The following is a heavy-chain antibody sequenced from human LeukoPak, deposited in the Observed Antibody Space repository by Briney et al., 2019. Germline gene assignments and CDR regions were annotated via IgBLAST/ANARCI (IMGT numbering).Heavy chain of an antibody. V-gene: IGHV1-46*01. Sequence: ASVKVSCKASGYTSTSYYMHWVRQAPGQGLEWMGIINPSGGSTSYAQKFQGRVTMTRDMSTSTVYMELSSLRSEDTAVYYCASSSIAAPRGSFDIWGQGTMVTVSS. D-gene: IGHD6-6*01. CDR2: INPSGGST. CDR3: ASSSIAAPRGSFDI. J-gene: IGHJ3*02. CDR1: GYTSTSYY.